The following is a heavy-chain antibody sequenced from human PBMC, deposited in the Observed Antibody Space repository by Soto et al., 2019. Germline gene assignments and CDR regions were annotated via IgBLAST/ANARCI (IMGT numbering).Heavy chain of an antibody. CDR3: ARGVPAAIISGRGDYYYGMDV. J-gene: IGHJ6*02. D-gene: IGHD2-2*02. V-gene: IGHV4-34*01. CDR1: GGHFSGYF. Sequence: SETLSLTGAVYGGHFSGYFWRWIRQPPGKWLEWIGEINHSGSTNYNPSLKSRVTISVDTSKNQFSLKLSSVTAADTAVHYCARGVPAAIISGRGDYYYGMDVWGQGTTVT. CDR2: INHSGST.